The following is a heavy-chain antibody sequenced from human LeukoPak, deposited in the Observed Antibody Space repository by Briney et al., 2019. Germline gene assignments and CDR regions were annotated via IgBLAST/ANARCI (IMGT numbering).Heavy chain of an antibody. J-gene: IGHJ4*02. CDR1: GFTFSNYA. V-gene: IGHV3-30-3*01. D-gene: IGHD3-10*01. CDR3: ASRSGNYPYSFDY. CDR2: ISYDGVHK. Sequence: GGSLRLSCAASGFTFSNYAMHWVRQAPGKGLEWVAVISYDGVHKNYADSVKGRFTISRDSSENTLYLQMNSLRAEDTAVFYCASRSGNYPYSFDYWGQGTLVTVSS.